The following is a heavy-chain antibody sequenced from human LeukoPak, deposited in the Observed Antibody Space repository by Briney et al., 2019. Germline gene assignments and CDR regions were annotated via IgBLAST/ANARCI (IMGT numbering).Heavy chain of an antibody. Sequence: ASVKVSCKASGYTFTSYHMHWVRQAPGQGLEWMGIINPSGGSTSYAQKFQGRVTMTRDTSTSTVYMELSSLRSEDTAVYYCASGGAGKVSLAYWGQGTLVTVSS. D-gene: IGHD6-19*01. CDR1: GYTFTSYH. CDR2: INPSGGST. J-gene: IGHJ4*02. CDR3: ASGGAGKVSLAY. V-gene: IGHV1-46*01.